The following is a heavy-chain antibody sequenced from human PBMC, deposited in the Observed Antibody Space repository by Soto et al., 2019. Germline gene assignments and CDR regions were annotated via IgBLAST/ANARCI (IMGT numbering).Heavy chain of an antibody. CDR3: ATQEVGGSYVYTFDP. J-gene: IGHJ5*02. V-gene: IGHV4-39*02. CDR1: GGSIGSSNW. Sequence: PSETQSVTCAVAGGSIGSSNWWSWVRQPPGKGLEWIGSIYYSGSTYYNPSLKSRVTISVDTSKNHFSLKLSSVTAADTAVYYCATQEVGGSYVYTFDPWGQGTLVTVSS. D-gene: IGHD1-26*01. CDR2: IYYSGST.